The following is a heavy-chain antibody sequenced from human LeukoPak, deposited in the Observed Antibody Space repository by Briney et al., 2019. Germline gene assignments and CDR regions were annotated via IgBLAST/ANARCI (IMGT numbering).Heavy chain of an antibody. CDR3: ARGPGRYYFDY. V-gene: IGHV1-46*01. Sequence: ASVKVSCKASGYTFTNYYMHWVRQAPGQGLEWMGIINPSGGSTTYAQKFQGRVTMTRDTSTSKVYMELSSLRSEDTALYYCARGPGRYYFDYWGQGTLVTVSS. J-gene: IGHJ4*02. CDR1: GYTFTNYY. CDR2: INPSGGST.